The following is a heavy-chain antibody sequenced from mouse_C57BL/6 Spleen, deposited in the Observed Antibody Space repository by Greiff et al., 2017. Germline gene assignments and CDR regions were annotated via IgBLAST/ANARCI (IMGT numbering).Heavy chain of an antibody. CDR2: IHPNSGST. CDR1: GYTFTSYW. CDR3: TRSITTTVVATPSAMDY. V-gene: IGHV1-64*01. Sequence: QVQLQQPGAELVKPGASVTLSCKASGYTFTSYWMHWVKQRPGQGLEWIGMIHPNSGSTNYNEKFKSKATLTVDTSSSTAYMQLSRLTSADSAVYYCTRSITTTVVATPSAMDYWGQGTSVTVSS. J-gene: IGHJ4*01. D-gene: IGHD1-1*01.